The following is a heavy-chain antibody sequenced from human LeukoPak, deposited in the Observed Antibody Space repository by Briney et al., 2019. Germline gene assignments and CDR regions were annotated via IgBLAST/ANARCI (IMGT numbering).Heavy chain of an antibody. CDR1: GGSISSSSYY. CDR2: IYYSGST. J-gene: IGHJ4*02. CDR3: ARHHSSYFDY. V-gene: IGHV4-39*01. D-gene: IGHD6-6*01. Sequence: PSETLSLTCTVSGGSISSSSYYWGWIRQPRWKGPEWIGSIYYSGSTYYNPALKSRVTISVDTSKNQFSLKLSSVTAADTAVYYCARHHSSYFDYWGQGTLVTVSS.